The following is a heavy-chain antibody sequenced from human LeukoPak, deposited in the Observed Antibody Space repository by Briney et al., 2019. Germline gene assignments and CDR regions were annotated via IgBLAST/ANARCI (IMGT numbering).Heavy chain of an antibody. D-gene: IGHD2-21*02. CDR3: AREGGGDYYFDY. V-gene: IGHV4-34*01. J-gene: IGHJ4*02. Sequence: SSETLSLTCAVYGGSFSGYYWSWIRQPPGKGLEWIGEINHSGSTNYNPSLKSRVTISVDTSKNQFSLKLSSVTAADTAVYYCAREGGGDYYFDYWGQGTLVTVSS. CDR1: GGSFSGYY. CDR2: INHSGST.